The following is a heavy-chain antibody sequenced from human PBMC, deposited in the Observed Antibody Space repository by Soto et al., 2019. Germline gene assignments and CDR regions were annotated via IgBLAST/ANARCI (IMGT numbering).Heavy chain of an antibody. Sequence: ASVKVSCKASGGTFSSYAISWVRQAPGQGLEWMGGIIPIFGTANYAQKFQGRVTITADESTSTAYMELSSLRSEDTAVYYCATVVAATHSPYYYYYGMDVWGQGTTVTVSS. D-gene: IGHD2-15*01. CDR3: ATVVAATHSPYYYYYGMDV. V-gene: IGHV1-69*13. J-gene: IGHJ6*02. CDR1: GGTFSSYA. CDR2: IIPIFGTA.